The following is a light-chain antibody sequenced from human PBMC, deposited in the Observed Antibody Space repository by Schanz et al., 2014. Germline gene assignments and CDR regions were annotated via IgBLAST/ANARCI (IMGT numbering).Light chain of an antibody. CDR1: QSVLYTSNNKNY. CDR2: WAS. CDR3: QQYYSIPLT. Sequence: DIVMTQSPDSLPVSLGERATINCKSSQSVLYTSNNKNYLAWYQHKPGQPPKLLIYWASTRESGVPDRFSGSGSGTDFTLTISSLQAEDVAVYYCQQYYSIPLTFGGGTKVAIK. V-gene: IGKV4-1*01. J-gene: IGKJ4*01.